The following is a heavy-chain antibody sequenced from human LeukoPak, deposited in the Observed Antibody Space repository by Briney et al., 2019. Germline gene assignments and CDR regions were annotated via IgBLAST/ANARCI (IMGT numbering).Heavy chain of an antibody. D-gene: IGHD3-22*01. Sequence: GGSLRLSCAASGFTFSSYAMHWVRQAPGKGLEWVAVISYDGSNKYYADSVKGRFTISRDNSKNTLYLQMNSLRAEDTAAYYCAREGSYDSSGYYLPWGQGTLVTVSS. CDR1: GFTFSSYA. J-gene: IGHJ5*02. CDR2: ISYDGSNK. CDR3: AREGSYDSSGYYLP. V-gene: IGHV3-30-3*01.